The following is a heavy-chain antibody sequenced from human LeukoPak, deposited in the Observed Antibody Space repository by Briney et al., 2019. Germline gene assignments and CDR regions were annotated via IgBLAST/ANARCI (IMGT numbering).Heavy chain of an antibody. CDR3: AKRMYGRVVTATPY. CDR1: GGSLTARY. V-gene: IGHV4-59*11. J-gene: IGHJ4*02. Sequence: SETLSLACPVDGGSLTARYAGCVRQPPGRGLEWIGYIYYSGTTDYNPSLKSRVTISLITPKTQFSLRLSSVSAANTALYYFAKRMYGRVVTATPYGGRGTLVTVSS. CDR2: IYYSGTT. D-gene: IGHD2-21*02.